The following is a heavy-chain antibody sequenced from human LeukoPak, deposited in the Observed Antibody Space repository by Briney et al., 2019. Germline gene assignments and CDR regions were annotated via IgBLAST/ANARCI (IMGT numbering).Heavy chain of an antibody. CDR3: AREVVIQRNWFDL. CDR1: GGSISSGSYY. D-gene: IGHD3-22*01. V-gene: IGHV4-61*02. Sequence: SETLSLTCTVSGGSISSGSYYWSRIRQPAGKGLEWIGRIYTSGSTNYNPSLKSRVTISVDTSKNQFSLKLSSVTAADTAVYYCAREVVIQRNWFDLWGQGTLVTVSS. J-gene: IGHJ5*02. CDR2: IYTSGST.